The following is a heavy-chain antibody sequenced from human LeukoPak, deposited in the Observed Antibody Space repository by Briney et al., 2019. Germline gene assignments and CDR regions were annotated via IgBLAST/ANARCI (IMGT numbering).Heavy chain of an antibody. CDR2: IWYDGSNK. Sequence: GRSLRLSCAASGFTFSSYGMHWVRQAPGKGPEWVAVIWYDGSNKYYADSVKGRFTISRDNSKNTLYLQMNSLRAEDTAVYYCAKGNSDSEYSSSRGAFQHWGQGTLVTVSS. V-gene: IGHV3-33*06. D-gene: IGHD6-6*01. CDR3: AKGNSDSEYSSSRGAFQH. J-gene: IGHJ1*01. CDR1: GFTFSSYG.